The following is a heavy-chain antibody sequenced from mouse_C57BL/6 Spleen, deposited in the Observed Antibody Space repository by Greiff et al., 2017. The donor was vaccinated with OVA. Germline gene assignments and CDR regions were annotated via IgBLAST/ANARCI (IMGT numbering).Heavy chain of an antibody. CDR2: INPSSGYT. V-gene: IGHV1-7*01. J-gene: IGHJ2*01. D-gene: IGHD2-4*01. CDR1: GYTFTSYW. Sequence: QVQLQQSGAELAKPGASAKLSCKASGYTFTSYWMHWVKQRPGQGLEWIGYINPSSGYTKYNQKFKDKATLTADKSSSTAYMQLSSLTYEDSAVYYCARSSYYDLYYFDYWGQGTTLTVSS. CDR3: ARSSYYDLYYFDY.